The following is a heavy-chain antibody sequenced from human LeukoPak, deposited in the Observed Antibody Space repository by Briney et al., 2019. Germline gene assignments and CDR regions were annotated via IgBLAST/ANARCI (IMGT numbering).Heavy chain of an antibody. D-gene: IGHD1-1*01. J-gene: IGHJ5*02. CDR1: GGSFTDYY. CDR2: INHSGTK. Sequence: PSETLSLTCVLYGGSFTDYYWSWVRQPPGKGLEWIGEINHSGTKRYNLSLKSRLIMSIDTSKNQFSLKLSSVTAADTAVYYCARPTSGTRLTNKYNWFDPWGQGTLVTVSS. CDR3: ARPTSGTRLTNKYNWFDP. V-gene: IGHV4-34*01.